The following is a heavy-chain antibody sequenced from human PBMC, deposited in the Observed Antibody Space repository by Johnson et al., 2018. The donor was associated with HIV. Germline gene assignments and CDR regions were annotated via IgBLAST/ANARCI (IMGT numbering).Heavy chain of an antibody. D-gene: IGHD3-10*01. CDR2: ISYDGSHK. CDR3: ARDRVLLWFGESPLDAFDI. CDR1: GFTFRSYA. Sequence: QVQLVESGGGVVQPGRSLRLSCAASGFTFRSYAMHWVRQAPGKGLEWVAFISYDGSHKFYADSVKGRLPISRDHSKNTLYLQMNSLRPEDTAVYYCARDRVLLWFGESPLDAFDIWGQGTMVTVSS. J-gene: IGHJ3*02. V-gene: IGHV3-30-3*01.